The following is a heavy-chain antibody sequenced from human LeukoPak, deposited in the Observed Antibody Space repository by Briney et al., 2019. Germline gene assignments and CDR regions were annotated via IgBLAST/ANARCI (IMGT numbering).Heavy chain of an antibody. CDR2: ITSDEGFI. CDR1: GFAFSTYA. CDR3: AREKSNGDCKFDY. V-gene: IGHV3-30-3*01. J-gene: IGHJ4*02. D-gene: IGHD2-21*02. Sequence: PGGSLRLSCAASGFAFSTYALHWVRQAPGKGLEWMAVITSDEGFINYAESVKGRLTISRDTSKNTLYLQLNSLRPEDTATYYCAREKSNGDCKFDYWGQGTLVTVSS.